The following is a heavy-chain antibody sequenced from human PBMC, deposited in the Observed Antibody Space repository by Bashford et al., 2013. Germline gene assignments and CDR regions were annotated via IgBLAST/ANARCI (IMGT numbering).Heavy chain of an antibody. CDR1: GGSLSASN. V-gene: IGHV4-34*01. CDR3: ATSPPPLVGKFGEFIARYPMDI. CDR2: ISPGGSA. J-gene: IGHJ6*02. D-gene: IGHD3-16*01. Sequence: SETLSLTCAVAGGSLSASNCTWIRQAPGKGLEWIGEISPGGSAKYNPSLRNRVVISVDASKTFLSLQLMSVTAADTAVYFCATSPPPLVGKFGEFIARYPMDIWGQGTTVTVSS.